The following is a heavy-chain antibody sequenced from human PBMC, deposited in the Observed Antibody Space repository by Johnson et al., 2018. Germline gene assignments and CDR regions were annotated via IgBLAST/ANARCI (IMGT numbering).Heavy chain of an antibody. CDR2: ISWNSGVI. Sequence: VQLVESGGGLVQPGRSLRLSCAASGFTFDDYAIHWVRQAPGRGLEWVSGISWNSGVIGYADSVKGRFTISSENAKNSLYLQMNSRRAEDTALYYCAKDTGRMNYGSPFDIWGQGTMVTVSS. CDR3: AKDTGRMNYGSPFDI. D-gene: IGHD1-7*01. CDR1: GFTFDDYA. V-gene: IGHV3-9*01. J-gene: IGHJ3*02.